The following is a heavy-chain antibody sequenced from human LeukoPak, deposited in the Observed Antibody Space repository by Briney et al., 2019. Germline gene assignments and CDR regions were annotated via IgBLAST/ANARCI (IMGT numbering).Heavy chain of an antibody. Sequence: SETLSLTCTVSGGSISSYYWSWIRQPAGKGLEWIGRIYTSGSTNYNPSLKSRVTMSVDTSKNQFSLKLSSMTAADTAVYYCARLVCTSANCYAPSHLDYWGQGILVTVSS. CDR2: IYTSGST. J-gene: IGHJ4*02. CDR3: ARLVCTSANCYAPSHLDY. V-gene: IGHV4-4*07. D-gene: IGHD2-2*01. CDR1: GGSISSYY.